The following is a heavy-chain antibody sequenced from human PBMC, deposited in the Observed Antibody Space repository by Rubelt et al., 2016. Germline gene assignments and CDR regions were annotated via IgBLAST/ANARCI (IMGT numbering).Heavy chain of an antibody. V-gene: IGHV4-34*01. CDR1: GGSFSGYY. CDR2: INHGGSP. Sequence: QVQLQQWGAGLLKPSETLSLTCAVYGGSFSGYYWSWIRQPPGKGLEWIGEINHGGSPNYNPSLKSRVTISVDTSKNQFSLKLSSVTAADTAVYYCARGAIAAAGPWGQGTLVTVSS. D-gene: IGHD6-13*01. CDR3: ARGAIAAAGP. J-gene: IGHJ5*02.